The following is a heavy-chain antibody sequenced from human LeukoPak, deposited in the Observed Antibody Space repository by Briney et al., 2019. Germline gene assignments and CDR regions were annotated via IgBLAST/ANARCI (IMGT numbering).Heavy chain of an antibody. J-gene: IGHJ4*02. CDR2: ISSSTTTI. V-gene: IGHV3-48*01. CDR3: ARTPYDFWSASYSYYFDY. D-gene: IGHD3-3*01. Sequence: GGPLRLSCAASGFSFSSYSMNWVRQAPGKGLEWVSYISSSTTTIYYADSVKGRFTISRDNAKNSLYLQMNSLRAEDTAVFYCARTPYDFWSASYSYYFDYWGQGTLVTVSS. CDR1: GFSFSSYS.